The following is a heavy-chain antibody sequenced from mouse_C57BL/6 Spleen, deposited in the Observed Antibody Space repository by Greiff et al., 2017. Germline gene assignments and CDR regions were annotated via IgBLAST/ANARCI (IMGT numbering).Heavy chain of an antibody. V-gene: IGHV1-81*01. CDR3: ASYDYYAMDY. Sequence: VQVVESGAELARPGASVKLSCKASGYTFTSYGISWVKQRTGQGLEWIGEIYPRSGNTYYNEKFKGKATLTADKSSSTAYMELRSLTSEDSAVYFCASYDYYAMDYWGQGTSVTVSS. J-gene: IGHJ4*01. D-gene: IGHD6-5*01. CDR1: GYTFTSYG. CDR2: IYPRSGNT.